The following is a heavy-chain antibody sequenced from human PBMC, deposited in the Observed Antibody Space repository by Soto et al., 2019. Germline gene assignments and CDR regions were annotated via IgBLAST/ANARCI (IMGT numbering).Heavy chain of an antibody. Sequence: SETLSLTCAVSSGSIRSSNWWSWVRKPPGKGLEWIGEIYHSGSTNYNPSLKSRVTISVDKSKNQFPLKLSSVTAADTAVYYCARKNERYNWNYVLGGPHNWFDPWGQGTLVTVSS. CDR2: IYHSGST. J-gene: IGHJ5*02. D-gene: IGHD1-7*01. V-gene: IGHV4-4*02. CDR1: SGSIRSSNW. CDR3: ARKNERYNWNYVLGGPHNWFDP.